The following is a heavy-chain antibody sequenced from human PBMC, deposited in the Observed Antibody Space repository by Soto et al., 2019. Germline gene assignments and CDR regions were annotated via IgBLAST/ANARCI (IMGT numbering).Heavy chain of an antibody. CDR1: GYSFTNYA. D-gene: IGHD3-16*01. CDR3: AKEGGP. V-gene: IGHV1-3*01. J-gene: IGHJ5*02. CDR2: INPDNGNT. Sequence: QAHLVQSGAEVKKPGASVKISCKASGYSFTNYAVNWLRQAPGQRFEWMGWINPDNGNTKYSQNFEGRVSLTRDTSATTAYMELSGLRHEDTALYYCAKEGGPWGQGTQVTVSS.